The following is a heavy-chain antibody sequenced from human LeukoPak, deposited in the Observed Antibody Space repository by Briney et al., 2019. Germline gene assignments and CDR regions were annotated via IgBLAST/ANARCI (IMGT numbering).Heavy chain of an antibody. CDR2: IIPILGIA. CDR1: GGTFSSYA. Sequence: ASVKVSCKASGGTFSSYAISWVRQAPGQGLEWMGRIIPILGIANYAQKFQGRVTITADKSTSTAYMELSSLRSEDTAVYYCAREHYYGSGSYGNWFDPWGQGTLVTVSS. D-gene: IGHD3-10*01. CDR3: AREHYYGSGSYGNWFDP. V-gene: IGHV1-69*04. J-gene: IGHJ5*02.